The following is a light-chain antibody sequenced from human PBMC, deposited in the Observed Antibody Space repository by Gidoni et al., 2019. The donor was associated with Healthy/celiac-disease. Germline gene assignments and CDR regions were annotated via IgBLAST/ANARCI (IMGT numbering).Light chain of an antibody. V-gene: IGKV1-33*01. CDR2: DAS. Sequence: DIQMTQSPSSLSASVGDRVTITCQASQDISNYLKWYQQKPGKAPKLLIYDASNLETGVPSRFSGSGSGTDFTCTISSLQPEDIATYYCQQYDNLPSITFGQGTRLEIK. J-gene: IGKJ5*01. CDR3: QQYDNLPSIT. CDR1: QDISNY.